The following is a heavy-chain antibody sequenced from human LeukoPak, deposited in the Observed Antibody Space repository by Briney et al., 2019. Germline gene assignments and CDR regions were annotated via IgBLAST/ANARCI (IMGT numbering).Heavy chain of an antibody. J-gene: IGHJ4*02. CDR1: GGSISSSNW. D-gene: IGHD4-17*01. CDR3: ARGTITTVTDS. CDR2: IYLRGNT. Sequence: SESLSLTCAISGGSISSSNWWTWVRQPPGKGLEWVGDIYLRGNTNYNPSLESRATISVDESKTQLSLRLESVTAADTAVYYCARGTITTVTDSWGPGTLVTVSS. V-gene: IGHV4-4*02.